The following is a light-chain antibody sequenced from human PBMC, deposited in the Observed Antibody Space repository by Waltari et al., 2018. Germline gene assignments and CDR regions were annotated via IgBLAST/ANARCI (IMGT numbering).Light chain of an antibody. CDR1: QSVSSN. J-gene: IGKJ5*01. Sequence: VVLTQSPATLSVSPGESDIISCMASQSVSSNLDWYQQKPGQAPRLLIYDASTRASSIPARFRGSGSGTEFTLTINSLQSEDSATYYCQQYNRWPPITFGQGTRLDIK. V-gene: IGKV3-15*01. CDR2: DAS. CDR3: QQYNRWPPIT.